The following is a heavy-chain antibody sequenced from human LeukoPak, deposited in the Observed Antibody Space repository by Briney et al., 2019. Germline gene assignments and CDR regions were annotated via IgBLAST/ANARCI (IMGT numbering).Heavy chain of an antibody. CDR1: GGSIRSDNYY. CDR2: VYSSGST. CDR3: ARDPGDCTNGVCYVFDY. V-gene: IGHV4-61*02. J-gene: IGHJ4*02. Sequence: SETLSLTCTVSGGSIRSDNYYWSWIRQAAGKGPEWIGRVYSSGSTNYNPSLKSRVTISIDTSKNQFSLKLSSVTAADTAVYYCARDPGDCTNGVCYVFDYWGQGTLVTVSS. D-gene: IGHD2-8*01.